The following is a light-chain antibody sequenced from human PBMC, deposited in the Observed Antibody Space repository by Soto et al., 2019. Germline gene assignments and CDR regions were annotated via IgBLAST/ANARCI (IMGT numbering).Light chain of an antibody. J-gene: IGLJ1*01. Sequence: QSVLTQPASVSGSPGQSITISSTGTSSDVGSYNLVSWYQQHPGKAPKLMIYEGSKRPSGVSNRFSGSKSGNTASLTISGLQAEDEADYYCCSYAGSSTYVFGTVTKVTVL. CDR2: EGS. CDR3: CSYAGSSTYV. V-gene: IGLV2-23*01. CDR1: SSDVGSYNL.